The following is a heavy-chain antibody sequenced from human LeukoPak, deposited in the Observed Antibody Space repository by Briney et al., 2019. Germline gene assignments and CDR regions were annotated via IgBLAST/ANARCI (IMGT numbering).Heavy chain of an antibody. CDR1: GGSISSSSYY. CDR2: IYYSGST. D-gene: IGHD5-18*01. V-gene: IGHV4-39*06. J-gene: IGHJ4*02. Sequence: SETLSLTCTVSGGSISSSSYYWGWIRQPPGKGLEWIGSIYYSGSTYYNPSLKSRVTISVDTSKNQFTLKLSSVTAADTAVYYCARDWGPTAMVYFDYWGQGTLVTVSS. CDR3: ARDWGPTAMVYFDY.